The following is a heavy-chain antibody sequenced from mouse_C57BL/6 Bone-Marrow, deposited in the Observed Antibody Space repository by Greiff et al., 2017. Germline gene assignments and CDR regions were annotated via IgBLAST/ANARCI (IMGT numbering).Heavy chain of an antibody. CDR3: ARLTPWYFDV. J-gene: IGHJ1*03. Sequence: QVQLQQPGAELVKPGASVKLSCKASGYTFTSYWMHWVKQRPGRGLAWIGRIAPNSGGTKYNEKFKSKATLTVDKTSSTAYMPLSSLTSEDSAVXYCARLTPWYFDVWGTGTTVTVSS. D-gene: IGHD4-1*01. V-gene: IGHV1-72*01. CDR1: GYTFTSYW. CDR2: IAPNSGGT.